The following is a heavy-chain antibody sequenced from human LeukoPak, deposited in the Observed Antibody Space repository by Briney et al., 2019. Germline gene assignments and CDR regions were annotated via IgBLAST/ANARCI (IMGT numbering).Heavy chain of an antibody. V-gene: IGHV3-7*01. D-gene: IGHD7-27*01. Sequence: PGGSLRLSCAPSAFSFSSYWMTWVRQVPGKGLEWVANINREGNENYYVASVKGRFTISRDNATNSADLQLDSLRAADTAIYYCARVGTGELQGVFDFWGQGTLFTVSS. CDR3: ARVGTGELQGVFDF. CDR2: INREGNEN. CDR1: AFSFSSYW. J-gene: IGHJ4*02.